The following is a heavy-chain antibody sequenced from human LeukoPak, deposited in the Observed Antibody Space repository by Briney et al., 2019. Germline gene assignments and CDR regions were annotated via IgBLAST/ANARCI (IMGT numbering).Heavy chain of an antibody. Sequence: PSATLSLTGTGIGGSIIIYCWGSIRHPAGQGLDWIQRIYTSGRTNYNPSLKSRVTMSVDTSKNQFSLKLSSVTAADTAVYYCARDHYCSGGSCYSDYWGQGTLVTVSS. D-gene: IGHD2-15*01. V-gene: IGHV4-4*07. CDR3: ARDHYCSGGSCYSDY. J-gene: IGHJ4*02. CDR1: GGSIIIYC. CDR2: IYTSGRT.